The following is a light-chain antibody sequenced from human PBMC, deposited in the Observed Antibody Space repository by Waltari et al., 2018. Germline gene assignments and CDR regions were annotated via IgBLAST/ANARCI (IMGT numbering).Light chain of an antibody. J-gene: IGLJ2*01. CDR2: SNN. CDR1: RTP. V-gene: IGLV1-44*01. Sequence: SLLPPPPPPPSTPGQRVTILCSGSRTPVSAYQQLPGTAPKLLMYSNNQRPSGVPDRFSGSKSGTSASLAISGLQSEDEADYYCASWDDSVNGRVFGGGTKLTVL. CDR3: ASWDDSVNGRV.